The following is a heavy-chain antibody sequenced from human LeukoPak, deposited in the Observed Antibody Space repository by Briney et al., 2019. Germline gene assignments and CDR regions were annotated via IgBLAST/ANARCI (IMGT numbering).Heavy chain of an antibody. Sequence: ASVKVSCKASGYTFTSYYMHWVRQAPGQGLEWMGIINPSGGSTSYAQKFQGRVTMTRDTSTSTVNMELSSLRSEDTAVYYCAREGTYYGPKGWFDPWGQGTLVTVSS. CDR2: INPSGGST. J-gene: IGHJ5*02. V-gene: IGHV1-46*01. CDR1: GYTFTSYY. CDR3: AREGTYYGPKGWFDP. D-gene: IGHD3-3*01.